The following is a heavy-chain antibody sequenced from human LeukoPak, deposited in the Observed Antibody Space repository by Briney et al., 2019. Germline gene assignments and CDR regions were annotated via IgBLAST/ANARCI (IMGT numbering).Heavy chain of an antibody. D-gene: IGHD2-15*01. J-gene: IGHJ3*01. CDR3: AKDRVVSREPAAFDV. CDR1: GFTSSSYG. V-gene: IGHV3-30*02. Sequence: GGSLRLSCAASGFTSSSYGMHWVRQVPGKGLEWVAFIRYDGANKYYADSVKGRFTISRDNSKNTLYLQTNSLRGEDTAVYYCAKDRVVSREPAAFDVWGQGTMVTVSS. CDR2: IRYDGANK.